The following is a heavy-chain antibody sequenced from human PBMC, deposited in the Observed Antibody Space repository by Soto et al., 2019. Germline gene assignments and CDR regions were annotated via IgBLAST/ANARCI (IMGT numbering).Heavy chain of an antibody. CDR3: AKDRDSSGYYYRNY. Sequence: PGGSLRLSCTASGLTFSNYAMSWVLQVPGKGLEFVSIISGSGAGASYVDSVKGRFTISRDNSKNTLYLQINSLRAEDTAVYYCAKDRDSSGYYYRNYWGQGTLVTVSS. CDR2: ISGSGAGA. V-gene: IGHV3-23*01. D-gene: IGHD3-22*01. CDR1: GLTFSNYA. J-gene: IGHJ4*02.